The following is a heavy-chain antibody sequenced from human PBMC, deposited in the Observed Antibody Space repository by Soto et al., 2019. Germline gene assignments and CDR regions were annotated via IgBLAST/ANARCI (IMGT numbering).Heavy chain of an antibody. CDR3: IQGRCGDDCLQSYASYYYYGMDV. Sequence: QITLKESGPTLVKPTQTLTLTCTFSAFSLSTGGVGVGWIRQPPGTALEWLALIYWDDDKRYSPSLRSRLTITKDTPKNQVVLTMTNMDPVDTATYYCIQGRCGDDCLQSYASYYYYGMDVWGQGTTVTVSS. CDR2: IYWDDDK. D-gene: IGHD2-21*02. J-gene: IGHJ6*02. V-gene: IGHV2-5*02. CDR1: AFSLSTGGVG.